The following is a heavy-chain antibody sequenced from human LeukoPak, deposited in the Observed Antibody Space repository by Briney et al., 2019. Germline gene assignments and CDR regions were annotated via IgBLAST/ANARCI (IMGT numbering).Heavy chain of an antibody. CDR3: ARMYDWSGAWFDP. Sequence: ASETLSLTCAVYGGSFSGYYWSWIRQPPGKGLGWIGEINHSGSTNYNPSLKSRVTISVDTSKNQFSLKLSSVTAADTAVYYCARMYDWSGAWFDPWGQGTLVTVSS. D-gene: IGHD1-1*01. J-gene: IGHJ5*02. CDR1: GGSFSGYY. V-gene: IGHV4-34*01. CDR2: INHSGST.